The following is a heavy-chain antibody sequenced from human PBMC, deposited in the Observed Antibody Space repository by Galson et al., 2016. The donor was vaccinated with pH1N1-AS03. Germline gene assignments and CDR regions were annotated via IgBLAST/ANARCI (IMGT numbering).Heavy chain of an antibody. CDR2: ISSSSSYI. CDR3: ASGYCSGGTCYSGYFQH. V-gene: IGHV3-21*01. J-gene: IGHJ1*01. D-gene: IGHD2-15*01. CDR1: GLTFSNYG. Sequence: SLRLSCAASGLTFSNYGMNWVRQAPGKGLEWVSSISSSSSYIFYADSVQGRFTISRDNAKDSLYLQMNSLRAEDTAVYYCASGYCSGGTCYSGYFQHWGLGTLVTVSS.